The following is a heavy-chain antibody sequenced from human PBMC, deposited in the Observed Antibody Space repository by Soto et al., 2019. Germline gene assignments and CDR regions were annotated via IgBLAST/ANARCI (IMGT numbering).Heavy chain of an antibody. Sequence: PRGSLKISCKGSGYNFINHWIAWVRQMPGKGLEWMGIVYPDDSDTRYSPSFQGQVTISADKSISTAYLQWSSLKASDTAMYYCARKGLGGIIVIRYFDYWGQGTLVTVSS. CDR3: ARKGLGGIIVIRYFDY. V-gene: IGHV5-51*01. CDR1: GYNFINHW. D-gene: IGHD3-16*02. J-gene: IGHJ4*02. CDR2: VYPDDSDT.